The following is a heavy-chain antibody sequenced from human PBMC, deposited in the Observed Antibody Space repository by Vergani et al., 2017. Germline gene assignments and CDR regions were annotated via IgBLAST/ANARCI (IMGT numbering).Heavy chain of an antibody. CDR1: GGSISSGDYY. CDR3: ARNNYALRITVVRGVMVDY. D-gene: IGHD3-10*01. Sequence: QVQLQESGPGLVKPSQTLSLTCTVSGGSISSGDYYWSWIRPPPGKGLEWIGYSYYSGSTYYNPSLKSRVTISVDTSKNQFSLKLSSATAADTAVYFCARNNYALRITVVRGVMVDYWGQGTLVTVSS. V-gene: IGHV4-30-4*08. J-gene: IGHJ4*02. CDR2: SYYSGST.